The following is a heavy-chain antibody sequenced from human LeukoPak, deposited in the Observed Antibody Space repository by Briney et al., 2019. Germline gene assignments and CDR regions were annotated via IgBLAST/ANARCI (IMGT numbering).Heavy chain of an antibody. CDR2: ISYDGSNK. V-gene: IGHV3-30-3*01. CDR3: AREAKGVDDY. J-gene: IGHJ4*02. D-gene: IGHD1-26*01. CDR1: GFTFSSYA. Sequence: GGSLRLSCAASGFTFSSYAMHWVRQAPGKGLEWVAVISYDGSNKYYADSVKGRFTISRDNSKNTLYLQMNSLRAEDTAVYYCAREAKGVDDYWGQGTLVTVSS.